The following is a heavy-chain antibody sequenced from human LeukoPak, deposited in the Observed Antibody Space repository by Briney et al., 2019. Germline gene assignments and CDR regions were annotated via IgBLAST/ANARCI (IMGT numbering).Heavy chain of an antibody. V-gene: IGHV1-8*03. CDR1: GYTFTGYY. Sequence: GASVKVSCKASGYTFTGYYMHWVRQATGQGLEWMGWMNPYSGNTAYELRFQGKVTLTRDTSINTAYMELSNLRPEDTAVYYCARGTPPRYWGQGTLVTVSP. J-gene: IGHJ4*02. CDR2: MNPYSGNT. CDR3: ARGTPPRY.